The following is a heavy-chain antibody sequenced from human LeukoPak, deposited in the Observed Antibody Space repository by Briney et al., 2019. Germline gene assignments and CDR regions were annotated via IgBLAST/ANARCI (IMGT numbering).Heavy chain of an antibody. V-gene: IGHV3-48*03. Sequence: GGSLRFSCAASGFTFSSYEMNWVRQAPGKGLEWVSYISSSGSTIYYADSVKGRFTISRDNAKNSLYLQMNSLRAEDTAVYYCARAIRGYKGGYYYYGMDVWGKGTTVTVSS. D-gene: IGHD5-18*01. CDR3: ARAIRGYKGGYYYYGMDV. J-gene: IGHJ6*04. CDR2: ISSSGSTI. CDR1: GFTFSSYE.